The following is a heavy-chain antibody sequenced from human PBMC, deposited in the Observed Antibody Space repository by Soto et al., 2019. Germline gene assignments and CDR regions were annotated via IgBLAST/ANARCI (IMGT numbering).Heavy chain of an antibody. V-gene: IGHV4-61*01. CDR2: IYYSGST. J-gene: IGHJ4*02. CDR3: ARALGRRSGGPAYFDY. CDR1: GGSVSSGSYY. D-gene: IGHD1-1*01. Sequence: PSETLSLTCTVSGGSVSSGSYYWSWIRQPPGKGLEWIGYIYYSGSTNYNPSLKSRVTISVDTSKNQFSLKLSSVTAADTAVYYCARALGRRSGGPAYFDYWGQGTLVTVSS.